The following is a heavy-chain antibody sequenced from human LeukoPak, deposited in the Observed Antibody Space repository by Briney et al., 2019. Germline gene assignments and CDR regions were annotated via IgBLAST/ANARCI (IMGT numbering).Heavy chain of an antibody. D-gene: IGHD1-26*01. CDR3: ARDGWGRAFYI. J-gene: IGHJ3*02. Sequence: SETLSLTCTVSGGSISSHYCSWIRQSPEKGLEWIGYIYYSGSTNYNPSLKSRVTISVDTSKNQFSLKLSSVTAADTAVYYCARDGWGRAFYIWGQGTMVTVSS. CDR1: GGSISSHY. V-gene: IGHV4-59*11. CDR2: IYYSGST.